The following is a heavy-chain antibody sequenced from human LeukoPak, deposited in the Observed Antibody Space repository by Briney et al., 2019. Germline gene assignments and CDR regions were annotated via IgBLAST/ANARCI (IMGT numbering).Heavy chain of an antibody. D-gene: IGHD6-19*01. CDR3: ARQAIAVAALDY. CDR2: IYYSGSN. CDR1: GGSISSYY. Sequence: SETLSLTCTVSGGSISSYYWSWIRQPPGKGLQWIGYIYYSGSNNYNPSLKSRVTISVDTSKNQFSLNLSSVTAADTAVYYCARQAIAVAALDYWGQGTLVTVSS. V-gene: IGHV4-59*08. J-gene: IGHJ4*02.